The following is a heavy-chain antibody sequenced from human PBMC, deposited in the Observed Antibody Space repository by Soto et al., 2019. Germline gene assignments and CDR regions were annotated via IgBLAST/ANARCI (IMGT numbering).Heavy chain of an antibody. Sequence: EVQLVESGGGLVQPGGSLRLSCAASGFTFSSYWMSWVRQAPGKGLEWVANIKEDGSDMYYVDSVKGRFTISRDNAKNSLYLQMNSLRVEDTAVYYCATEVWVYYYFWSGYSDYWGQGTLVTVSS. CDR2: IKEDGSDM. D-gene: IGHD3-3*01. CDR1: GFTFSSYW. V-gene: IGHV3-7*01. J-gene: IGHJ4*02. CDR3: ATEVWVYYYFWSGYSDY.